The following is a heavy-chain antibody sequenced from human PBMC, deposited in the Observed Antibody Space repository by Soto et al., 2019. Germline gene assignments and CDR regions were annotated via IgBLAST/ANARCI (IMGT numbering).Heavy chain of an antibody. CDR1: GGTFSSYT. D-gene: IGHD4-17*01. J-gene: IGHJ4*02. Sequence: ASVKVSCKASGGTFSSYTISWVRQAPGQGLEWMGRIIPILGIANYAQKFQGRVTITADKSTSAAYMELSSLRFEDTAVYYCEMTTVTNVDYWGQGTLVTVSS. CDR2: IIPILGIA. V-gene: IGHV1-69*02. CDR3: EMTTVTNVDY.